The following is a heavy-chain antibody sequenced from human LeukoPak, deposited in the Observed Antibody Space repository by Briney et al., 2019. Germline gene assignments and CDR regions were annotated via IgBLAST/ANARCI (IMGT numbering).Heavy chain of an antibody. D-gene: IGHD2-2*01. Sequence: SETLSLTCTVSGGSISSSSYYWGWIRQPPGKGLEWIGSIYYSGGTYYNPSLKSRVTISVDTSKNQFSLKLSSVTAADTAVYYCARLGCSSTSCYPGDNWFDHWGQGTLVTVSS. CDR2: IYYSGGT. J-gene: IGHJ5*02. CDR1: GGSISSSSYY. CDR3: ARLGCSSTSCYPGDNWFDH. V-gene: IGHV4-39*01.